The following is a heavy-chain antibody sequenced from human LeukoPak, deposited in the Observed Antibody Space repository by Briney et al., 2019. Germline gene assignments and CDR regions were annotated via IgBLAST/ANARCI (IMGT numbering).Heavy chain of an antibody. Sequence: ASVKVSCKASGYTFTSYDINWVRQATGQGLEWMGWMNPNSGNTGYAQKFQGRVTITRNTSISTAYMELSSLRSEDTAVYYCARLPKSYCSSTSCYPSHYYYYYMDVWGKGTTVTVSS. D-gene: IGHD2-2*01. CDR1: GYTFTSYD. CDR2: MNPNSGNT. J-gene: IGHJ6*03. V-gene: IGHV1-8*03. CDR3: ARLPKSYCSSTSCYPSHYYYYYMDV.